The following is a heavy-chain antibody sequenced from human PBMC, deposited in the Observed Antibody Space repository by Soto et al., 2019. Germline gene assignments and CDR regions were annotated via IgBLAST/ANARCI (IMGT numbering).Heavy chain of an antibody. D-gene: IGHD5-12*01. V-gene: IGHV4-59*01. CDR2: IYYSGST. Sequence: SETLSLTCTVSGGSISSYYWSWIRQPPGKGLEWIGYIYYSGSTNYNPSLKSRVTISVDTSKNQFSLKLSSVTTADTAVYYCAREFGYGVDYWGQGTLVTVS. CDR3: AREFGYGVDY. CDR1: GGSISSYY. J-gene: IGHJ4*02.